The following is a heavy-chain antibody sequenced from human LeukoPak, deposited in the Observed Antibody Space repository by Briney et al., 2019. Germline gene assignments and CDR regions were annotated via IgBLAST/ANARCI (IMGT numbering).Heavy chain of an antibody. J-gene: IGHJ5*02. CDR3: ARDRVTGTNWFDP. CDR1: GYTFTRYY. CDR2: ISPSGGST. Sequence: ASVKVSCKAFGYTFTRYYMHWVRQAPGQGPEWMGVISPSGGSTTYAQKFQGRVTMTTDTSTSTAYMELRSLRSDDTAVYYCARDRVTGTNWFDPWGQGTLVTVSS. V-gene: IGHV1-46*01. D-gene: IGHD1-7*01.